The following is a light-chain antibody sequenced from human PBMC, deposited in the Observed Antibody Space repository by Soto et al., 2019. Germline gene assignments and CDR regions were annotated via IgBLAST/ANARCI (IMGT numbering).Light chain of an antibody. CDR3: QHSYSRPLT. Sequence: DIQMTQSPSSLSASVGDRVTITCRARQSITNYLNWYQQKVGKAPQLLIYAASTLQSGVPSRFSGIGSSTDFTLPINNLHPEEFATYYCQHSYSRPLTCGGGTKV. V-gene: IGKV1-39*01. CDR1: QSITNY. CDR2: AAS. J-gene: IGKJ4*01.